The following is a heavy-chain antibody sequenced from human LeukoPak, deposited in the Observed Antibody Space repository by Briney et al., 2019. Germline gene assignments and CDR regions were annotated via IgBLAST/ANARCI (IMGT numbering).Heavy chain of an antibody. V-gene: IGHV3-48*04. Sequence: PGGSLRLSCAASGFTFSSYNMNWVRQAPGKGLGWVSYVSSASSTIYYADSVKGRFTVSRDNVKNVLYLQMKSLRPEDTALYYCAKDLSSAITSALVLDVWGQGTTVIVSS. J-gene: IGHJ6*02. CDR2: VSSASSTI. D-gene: IGHD3-22*01. CDR3: AKDLSSAITSALVLDV. CDR1: GFTFSSYN.